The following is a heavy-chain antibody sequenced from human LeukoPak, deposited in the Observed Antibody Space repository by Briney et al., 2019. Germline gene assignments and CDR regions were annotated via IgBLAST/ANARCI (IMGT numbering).Heavy chain of an antibody. D-gene: IGHD3-22*01. J-gene: IGHJ3*02. Sequence: SETLSLTCTVSGGSISYYYWSWIRQPPGKGLEWIGHIYYSGSTNYNPSLKSRVTISVDTSKNQFSLKLSSVTAADTAVYYCARSTYYYDSSGYYDAFDIWGQGTMVTVSS. V-gene: IGHV4-59*01. CDR3: ARSTYYYDSSGYYDAFDI. CDR2: IYYSGST. CDR1: GGSISYYY.